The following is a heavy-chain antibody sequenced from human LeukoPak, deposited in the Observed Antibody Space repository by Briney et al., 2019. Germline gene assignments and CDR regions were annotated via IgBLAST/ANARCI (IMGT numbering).Heavy chain of an antibody. J-gene: IGHJ3*02. D-gene: IGHD1-14*01. Sequence: AGSLRLSCAASGFIFSSYGMHWVRQAPGKGLEWVAFIRYDGSNKYYADSVKGRFTISRDNSKNTLYLQMNSLRAEDTAVYECAKDRVVSREPTAFDMWGQGTMVTVSS. V-gene: IGHV3-30*02. CDR2: IRYDGSNK. CDR3: AKDRVVSREPTAFDM. CDR1: GFIFSSYG.